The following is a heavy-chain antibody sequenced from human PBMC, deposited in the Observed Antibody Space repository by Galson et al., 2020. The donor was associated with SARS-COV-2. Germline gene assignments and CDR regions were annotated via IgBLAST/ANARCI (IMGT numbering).Heavy chain of an antibody. CDR3: ARHFPRLDYYYYYMDV. Sequence: SETLSLTCTVSGGSISRSGFYWGWIRQPPGKGLEWIGSIYYSVSTFYNPSLKSRVTISVDTPKNQFSLKLSSVTAADTAVYYCARHFPRLDYYYYYMDVWGKGTAVTVSS. D-gene: IGHD1-1*01. V-gene: IGHV4-39*01. CDR1: GGSISRSGFY. J-gene: IGHJ6*03. CDR2: IYYSVST.